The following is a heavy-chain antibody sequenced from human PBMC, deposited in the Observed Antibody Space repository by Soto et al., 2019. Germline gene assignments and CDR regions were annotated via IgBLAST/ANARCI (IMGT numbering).Heavy chain of an antibody. CDR3: AHRLGGSSWNDGFFDF. Sequence: QITLKESGPTLVEPTEALALTCSFSGFSLTKSPVGVGWFSQPPGKALEWLAVIYWDDDKRYNPSLKARITMTKDTFRNQVGLTLTDMEPEDTATYFCAHRLGGSSWNDGFFDFWGQGLPVTVS. J-gene: IGHJ4*02. V-gene: IGHV2-5*02. CDR2: IYWDDDK. D-gene: IGHD1-1*01. CDR1: GFSLTKSPVG.